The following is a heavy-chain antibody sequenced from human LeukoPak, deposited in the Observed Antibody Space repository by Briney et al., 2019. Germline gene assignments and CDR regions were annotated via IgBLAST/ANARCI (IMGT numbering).Heavy chain of an antibody. CDR1: RFTFSSYG. CDR3: AGPMGPAAIFGFDY. Sequence: GGSLRLSCAASRFTFSSYGMHWVRQAPGKGLEWVAFIRYDGSNKYYADSVKGRFTISRDNAKKSLYLQMNSLRAEDTAVYYCAGPMGPAAIFGFDYWGQGTLVTVSS. J-gene: IGHJ4*02. V-gene: IGHV3-30*02. CDR2: IRYDGSNK. D-gene: IGHD2-2*01.